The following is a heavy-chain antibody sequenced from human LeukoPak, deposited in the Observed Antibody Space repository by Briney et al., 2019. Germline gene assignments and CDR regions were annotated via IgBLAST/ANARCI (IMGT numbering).Heavy chain of an antibody. CDR3: AKDLFNPLRASLEWLLSPDDI. Sequence: GGSLRLSCAASGFTFSGYAMSWVRQAPGKGLEWVSAISGSGGSTYYADSVKGRFTISRDNSKNTLYLQMNSLRAEDTAVYYCAKDLFNPLRASLEWLLSPDDIWGQGTMVTVSS. D-gene: IGHD3-3*01. CDR1: GFTFSGYA. CDR2: ISGSGGST. V-gene: IGHV3-23*01. J-gene: IGHJ3*02.